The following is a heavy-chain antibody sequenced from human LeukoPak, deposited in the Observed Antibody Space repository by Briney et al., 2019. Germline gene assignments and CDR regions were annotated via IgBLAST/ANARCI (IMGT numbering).Heavy chain of an antibody. CDR1: GYTFTSYG. J-gene: IGHJ4*02. V-gene: IGHV1-18*01. D-gene: IGHD6-6*01. Sequence: ASVKVSCKASGYTFTSYGISWVRQAPGQGLEWMGWINAYNGNTNYAQKLQGRVTMTTDTSTSTAYMELRSLRSDDTAVYYCARAINSSSRQVFYFDYWGQGTLVTVSS. CDR2: INAYNGNT. CDR3: ARAINSSSRQVFYFDY.